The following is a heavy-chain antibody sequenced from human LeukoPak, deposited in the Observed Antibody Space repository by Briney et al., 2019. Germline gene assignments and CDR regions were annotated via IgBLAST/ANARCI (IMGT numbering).Heavy chain of an antibody. D-gene: IGHD5-12*01. CDR3: AKDGLRGYDFDS. V-gene: IGHV3-23*01. J-gene: IGHJ5*01. CDR1: GFTFGTYA. Sequence: PGGSLRLSCATSGFTFGTYAMSWVRQGPGKGLEWVARISNAAGTTNYADSVRGRFTISRDNSQNTLYPQMSSLRVEDTAEYYCAKDGLRGYDFDSWGQGTLVIVSS. CDR2: ISNAAGTT.